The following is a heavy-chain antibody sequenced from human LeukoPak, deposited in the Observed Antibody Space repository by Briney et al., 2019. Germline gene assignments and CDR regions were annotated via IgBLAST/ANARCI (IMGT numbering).Heavy chain of an antibody. D-gene: IGHD1-14*01. Sequence: SETLSLTCSVSGGSISSYYRFWIRQPPGKGLEWIGSVFHSGNTNYNPSLKSRVTISVDTSKNQFSLKLSSVTAAYTAVYYCASSDIVTGTTYYFDYWGQGTLITVSS. J-gene: IGHJ4*02. CDR1: GGSISSYY. V-gene: IGHV4-59*01. CDR3: ASSDIVTGTTYYFDY. CDR2: VFHSGNT.